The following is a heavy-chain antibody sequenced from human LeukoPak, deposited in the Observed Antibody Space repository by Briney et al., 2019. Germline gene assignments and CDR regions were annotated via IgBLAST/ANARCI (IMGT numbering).Heavy chain of an antibody. CDR1: GFTFDDYA. V-gene: IGHV3-9*01. J-gene: IGHJ4*02. Sequence: GGSLRLSCAASGFTFDDYAMHWVRQAPGKGLEWVSGISWNSGSIGYADSVKGRFTISRDNAKNSLYLQMNSLRAEDTALYYCAKVVAASVWGTYYFDYWGQGTLVTVSS. CDR3: AKVVAASVWGTYYFDY. D-gene: IGHD2-15*01. CDR2: ISWNSGSI.